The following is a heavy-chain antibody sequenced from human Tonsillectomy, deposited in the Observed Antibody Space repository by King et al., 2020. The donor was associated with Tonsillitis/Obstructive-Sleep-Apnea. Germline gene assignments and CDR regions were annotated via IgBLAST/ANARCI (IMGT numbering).Heavy chain of an antibody. V-gene: IGHV3-21*01. D-gene: IGHD3-3*01. Sequence: VQLVESGGGLVKPGGSLRLSCAASGFTFSSYSMNWVRQAPGKGLEWVSSISSSSSYIYYADSVKGRFTISRDNAKNSLYLQMNSLRAEDTAVYYCARDSEYYDFWSSYYVRGYFDYWGQGTLVTVSS. CDR3: ARDSEYYDFWSSYYVRGYFDY. CDR2: ISSSSSYI. J-gene: IGHJ4*02. CDR1: GFTFSSYS.